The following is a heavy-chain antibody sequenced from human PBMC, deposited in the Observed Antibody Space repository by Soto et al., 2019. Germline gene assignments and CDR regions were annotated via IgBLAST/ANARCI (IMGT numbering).Heavy chain of an antibody. V-gene: IGHV3-23*01. Sequence: EVQLLESGGGLVQPGGSLRLSCTVSGFTFSSYAMSWVRQAPGKGLEWVSAISASGGSIYYADSVKGRFTISRDNSKYTLYLQLNSLGAGDTAVYYCAKHPPILVYTGLETGIFDSWGQGTLVTVSA. D-gene: IGHD3-3*01. CDR3: AKHPPILVYTGLETGIFDS. CDR1: GFTFSSYA. J-gene: IGHJ4*02. CDR2: ISASGGSI.